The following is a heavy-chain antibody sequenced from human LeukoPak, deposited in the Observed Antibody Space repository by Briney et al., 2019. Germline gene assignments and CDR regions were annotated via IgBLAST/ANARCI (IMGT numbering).Heavy chain of an antibody. V-gene: IGHV3-72*01. CDR2: TRNKANSYTT. CDR1: GFTFSDHY. D-gene: IGHD1-26*01. Sequence: GGSLRLSCAASGFTFSDHYMDWVRQAPGKGLEWVGRTRNKANSYTTEYAASVKGRFTISRDDSKNSLYLQMNSLKTEDTAVYYCAREFGATPDAFDIWGQGTMVTVSS. CDR3: AREFGATPDAFDI. J-gene: IGHJ3*02.